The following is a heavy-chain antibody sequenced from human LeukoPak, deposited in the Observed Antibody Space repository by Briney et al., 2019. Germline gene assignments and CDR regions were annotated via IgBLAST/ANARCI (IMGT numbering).Heavy chain of an antibody. CDR1: RFTFSNYA. J-gene: IGHJ3*01. V-gene: IGHV3-23*01. CDR3: ARDPNGDYIGAFDF. D-gene: IGHD4-17*01. Sequence: GGSLRLSCAASRFTFSNYALIWVRQGPVKGLEWVSAIRGSGLTTFYADSVKGRFTISRDNSKNTLYLQMNSLRAEDTAVYYCARDPNGDYIGAFDFWGQGTKVTVSS. CDR2: IRGSGLTT.